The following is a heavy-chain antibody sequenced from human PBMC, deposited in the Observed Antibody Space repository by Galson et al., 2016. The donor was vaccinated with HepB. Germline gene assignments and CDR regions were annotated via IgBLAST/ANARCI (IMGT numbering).Heavy chain of an antibody. J-gene: IGHJ6*04. CDR3: VRGSTAPDV. CDR2: ISMSGGSR. CDR1: GFTFFNYA. Sequence: SLRLSCAGSGFTFFNYAMTWVRQAPGKGLEDVSSISMSGGSRDYAESVKGRFTISRDNSRSTLFLQMNSLRVEDTGVYYCVRGSTAPDVWGKGTTVTVSS. D-gene: IGHD3-16*01. V-gene: IGHV3-23*01.